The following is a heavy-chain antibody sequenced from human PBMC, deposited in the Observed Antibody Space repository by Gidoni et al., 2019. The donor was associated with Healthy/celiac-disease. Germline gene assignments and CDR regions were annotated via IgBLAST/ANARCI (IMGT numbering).Heavy chain of an antibody. CDR2: IFSNDEK. CDR3: ARIEKDSSGWINWFDP. D-gene: IGHD6-19*01. CDR1: ALSLSNARMG. J-gene: IGHJ5*02. Sequence: QVTLKESGPVLVNPTETLTLTCTVSALSLSNARMGVSWIRQPPGKALEWLAHIFSNDEKSYSTSLKSRLTIAKDTSKSQVVLTMTNMDPVDTATDYCARIEKDSSGWINWFDPWGQGTLVTVSS. V-gene: IGHV2-26*01.